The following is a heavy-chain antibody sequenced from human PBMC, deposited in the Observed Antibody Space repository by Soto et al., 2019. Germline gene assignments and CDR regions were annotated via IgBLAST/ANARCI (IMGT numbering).Heavy chain of an antibody. V-gene: IGHV3-23*01. J-gene: IGHJ5*02. CDR3: AKNQGVELVPLATVDWFDP. Sequence: GGSLRLSCAVSGFPFSSYGVSWVRQAPGKGLEWTSSISGSGFKKYYADSVKGRFTISRDNSKSTVYLELNNLSAEDTAVYHCAKNQGVELVPLATVDWFDPWGQGSVVTVSS. D-gene: IGHD1-26*01. CDR1: GFPFSSYG. CDR2: ISGSGFKK.